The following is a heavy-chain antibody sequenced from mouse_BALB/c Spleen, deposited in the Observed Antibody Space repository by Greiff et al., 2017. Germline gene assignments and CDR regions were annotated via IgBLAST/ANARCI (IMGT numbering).Heavy chain of an antibody. V-gene: IGHV1-54*01. CDR3: ARWNYGSSPLYAMDY. Sequence: QVHVKQSGAELVRPGTSVKVSCKASGYAFTNYLIEWVKQRPGQGLEWIGVINPGSGGTNYNEKFKGKATLTADKSSSTAYMQLSSLTSDDSAVYFCARWNYGSSPLYAMDYWGQGTSVTVSS. CDR1: GYAFTNYL. CDR2: INPGSGGT. J-gene: IGHJ4*01. D-gene: IGHD1-1*01.